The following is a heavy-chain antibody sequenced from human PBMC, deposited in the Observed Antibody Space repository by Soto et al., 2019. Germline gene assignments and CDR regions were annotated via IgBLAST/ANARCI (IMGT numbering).Heavy chain of an antibody. V-gene: IGHV3-30*04. CDR1: GFTFSNYT. D-gene: IGHD3-9*01. CDR2: ISYDEIDK. Sequence: SLSLSCAASGFTFSNYTMHWVRQAPGKGLEWVALISYDEIDKYFADAVKGRFTISRDNAKNSLYLQMNSLRAEDTAVYYCARGTYYDILTGYLYYYYGMDVWGQGTTVTVSS. J-gene: IGHJ6*02. CDR3: ARGTYYDILTGYLYYYYGMDV.